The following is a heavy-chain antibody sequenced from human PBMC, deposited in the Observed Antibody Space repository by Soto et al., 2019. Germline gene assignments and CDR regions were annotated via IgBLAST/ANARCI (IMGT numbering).Heavy chain of an antibody. D-gene: IGHD2-21*02. CDR1: GGSISSSSYY. CDR3: ASPKRRTSGNSVFGDMDV. Sequence: QLQLQESGPGLVKPSETLSLTCTVSGGSISSSSYYWGWVRQPPGKGPEWIGRVDYTGSSYYTPSLESPVTISVDTSKDQSSLRLNPVTAADRAVYYCASPKRRTSGNSVFGDMDVWGHGTTVTVSS. CDR2: VDYTGSS. J-gene: IGHJ6*02. V-gene: IGHV4-39*01.